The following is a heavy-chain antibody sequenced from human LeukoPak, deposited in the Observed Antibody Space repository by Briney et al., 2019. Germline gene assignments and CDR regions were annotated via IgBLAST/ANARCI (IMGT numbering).Heavy chain of an antibody. J-gene: IGHJ4*02. CDR2: ISSSSTYT. V-gene: IGHV3-21*01. Sequence: PGGSLTLSCVASGFTFSSYSMNWVRQAPGKGLEWVSSISSSSTYTLYADSVKGRFTISRDNAKNSLYLQMNSLRPEDTAVYYCARETYWGQGTQVTVSS. CDR3: ARETY. CDR1: GFTFSSYS.